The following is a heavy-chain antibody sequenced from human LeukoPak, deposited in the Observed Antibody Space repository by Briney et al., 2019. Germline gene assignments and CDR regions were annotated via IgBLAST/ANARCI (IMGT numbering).Heavy chain of an antibody. Sequence: GGSLRLSCAASGFTFRDYTINWVRQAPGKGLEWVSSISSTSNYIYHADSLKGRVTISRDNAKNSLSLQMNSLRVEDTAVYYCARQKYCGGDCYGLDTLDTWGQGTMVTVSS. CDR3: ARQKYCGGDCYGLDTLDT. J-gene: IGHJ3*02. CDR1: GFTFRDYT. V-gene: IGHV3-21*01. CDR2: ISSTSNYI. D-gene: IGHD2-21*02.